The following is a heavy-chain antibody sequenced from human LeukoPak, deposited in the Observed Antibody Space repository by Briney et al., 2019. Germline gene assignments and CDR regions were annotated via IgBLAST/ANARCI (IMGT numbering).Heavy chain of an antibody. V-gene: IGHV3-23*01. J-gene: IGHJ4*02. CDR3: AKDWSPLYCSSTSCYPYYFDY. Sequence: GGSLRLSCAASGFTFSSYAMSRVRQAPGKGLEWVSAISGSGGSTYYADSVKGRFTISRDNSKNTLYLQMNSLRAEDTAVYYCAKDWSPLYCSSTSCYPYYFDYWGQGTLVTVSS. D-gene: IGHD2-2*01. CDR1: GFTFSSYA. CDR2: ISGSGGST.